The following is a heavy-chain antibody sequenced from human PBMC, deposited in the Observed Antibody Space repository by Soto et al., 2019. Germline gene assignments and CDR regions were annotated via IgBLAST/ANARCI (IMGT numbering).Heavy chain of an antibody. Sequence: QVQLVESGGGVVQPGRSLRLSCAASGFTFTNYAMHWVRQAPGKGLEWVAVISYDGSNKYYADSVKGRFTISRDNSKNTLYLQMNSLRAEDTAVYYCAKPLSCSGGSCPSYYYYYGLDVWGQGTTVTVSS. CDR2: ISYDGSNK. J-gene: IGHJ6*02. V-gene: IGHV3-30*18. CDR1: GFTFTNYA. D-gene: IGHD2-15*01. CDR3: AKPLSCSGGSCPSYYYYYGLDV.